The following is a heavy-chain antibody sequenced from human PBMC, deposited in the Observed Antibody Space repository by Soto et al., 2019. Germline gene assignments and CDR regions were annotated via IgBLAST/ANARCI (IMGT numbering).Heavy chain of an antibody. Sequence: ASVKVSCKASGFTFTSSAMQWVRQARGQRLEWIGWIVVGSGNTNYAQKFQERVTITRDMSTSTAYMELSSLRSEDTAVYYCAAGSPSMVRGVMPRHWGQGTLVTVSS. CDR3: AAGSPSMVRGVMPRH. V-gene: IGHV1-58*02. J-gene: IGHJ4*02. CDR1: GFTFTSSA. CDR2: IVVGSGNT. D-gene: IGHD3-10*01.